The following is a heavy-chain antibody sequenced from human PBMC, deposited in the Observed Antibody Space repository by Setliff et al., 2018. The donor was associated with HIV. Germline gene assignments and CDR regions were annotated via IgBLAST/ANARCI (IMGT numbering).Heavy chain of an antibody. J-gene: IGHJ4*02. D-gene: IGHD5-12*01. V-gene: IGHV3-7*03. Sequence: PGGSLRLSCVASGLTFNRYWMSWVRQVPGKGLEWVSNTKYDGSESYYVDSVKGRFIASTDNAKNSLFLEMNSLKAEDTAMYYCATRLLGYSGLGYWGQGTLVTVSS. CDR3: ATRLLGYSGLGY. CDR2: TKYDGSES. CDR1: GLTFNRYW.